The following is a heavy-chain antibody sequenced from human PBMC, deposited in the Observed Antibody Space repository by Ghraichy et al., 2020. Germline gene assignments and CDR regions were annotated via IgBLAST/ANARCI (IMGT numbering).Heavy chain of an antibody. D-gene: IGHD1-14*01. V-gene: IGHV4-39*07. CDR3: ARGAGPDTWIDY. CDR2: IYYSGST. CDR1: GGSISSSSYY. J-gene: IGHJ4*02. Sequence: SETLSLTCTVSGGSISSSSYYWGWIRQPPGKGLEWIGSIYYSGSTYYNPSLKSRVTISVDTSKNQFSLKLSSVTAADTAVYYCARGAGPDTWIDYWGQGTLVTVSS.